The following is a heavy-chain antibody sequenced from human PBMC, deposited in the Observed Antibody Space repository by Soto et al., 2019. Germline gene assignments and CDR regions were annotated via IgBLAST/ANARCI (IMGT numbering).Heavy chain of an antibody. CDR1: GGSFSGYY. CDR2: INHSGST. V-gene: IGHV4-34*01. J-gene: IGHJ4*02. Sequence: QVQLQQWGAGLLKPSETLSLTCAVYGGSFSGYYWSWIRQPPGKGLEWIGEINHSGSTNYNPSLKSRVTISVDTSKNQFSLKLSSVTAADTAVYYCARGNKIATIFLTNFDYWGQGTLVTVSS. CDR3: ARGNKIATIFLTNFDY. D-gene: IGHD3-9*01.